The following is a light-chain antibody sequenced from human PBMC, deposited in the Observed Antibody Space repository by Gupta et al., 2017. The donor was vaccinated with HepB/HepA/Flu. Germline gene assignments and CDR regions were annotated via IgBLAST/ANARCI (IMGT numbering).Light chain of an antibody. CDR1: QTMSIY. CDR3: HQSDRIPKT. V-gene: IGKV1-39*01. CDR2: SAS. Sequence: DIQMTQSPSSLSASVGDRVTITCRASQTMSIYLNWYQQKPGRAPKLLIYSASTLESGVPSRFSGSGSGTDFTLTINSLQPEDFATYYCHQSDRIPKTFGQGTKVEIK. J-gene: IGKJ1*01.